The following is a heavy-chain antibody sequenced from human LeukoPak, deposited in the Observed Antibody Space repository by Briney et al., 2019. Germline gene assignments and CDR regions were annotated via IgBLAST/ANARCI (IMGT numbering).Heavy chain of an antibody. CDR1: GFTFDDYA. CDR3: AKDNDFWSGSLDY. CDR2: ISWNSGSI. Sequence: GGSLRLSCAASGFTFDDYAMHWVRQAPGKGLEWVSGISWNSGSIGYADSVKGRFTISRDNAKNSLYLQMNSLRAEDTALYYCAKDNDFWSGSLDYWGQGTLVTVSS. V-gene: IGHV3-9*01. J-gene: IGHJ4*02. D-gene: IGHD3-3*01.